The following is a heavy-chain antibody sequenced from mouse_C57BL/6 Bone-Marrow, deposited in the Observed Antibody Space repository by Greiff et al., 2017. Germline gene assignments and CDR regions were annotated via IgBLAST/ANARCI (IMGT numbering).Heavy chain of an antibody. CDR2: IRNKANNHAT. D-gene: IGHD1-1*01. CDR3: TRAPLLIYYYGSSYSYWYFDV. Sequence: EVKLVESGGGLVQPGGSMKLSCAASGFTFSDAWMDWVRQSPEKGLEWVAEIRNKANNHATYYAESVKGRFTISRDDSKSSVYLQMNSLRAEDTGIYYCTRAPLLIYYYGSSYSYWYFDVWGTGTTVTVSS. CDR1: GFTFSDAW. V-gene: IGHV6-6*01. J-gene: IGHJ1*03.